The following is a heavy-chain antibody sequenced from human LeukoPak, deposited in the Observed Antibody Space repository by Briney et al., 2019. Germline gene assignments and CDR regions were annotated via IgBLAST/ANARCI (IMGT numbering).Heavy chain of an antibody. Sequence: GASVKVSCKASGYTFTSYYMHWVRQAPGQGLEWMGIINPSGGSTSYAQKFQGRVTMTRDTSTSTVYMELSSLRSEDTAVYYCARRREGGYSSGWYYFDYWGQGTLVTVSS. CDR2: INPSGGST. V-gene: IGHV1-46*01. D-gene: IGHD6-19*01. J-gene: IGHJ4*02. CDR3: ARRREGGYSSGWYYFDY. CDR1: GYTFTSYY.